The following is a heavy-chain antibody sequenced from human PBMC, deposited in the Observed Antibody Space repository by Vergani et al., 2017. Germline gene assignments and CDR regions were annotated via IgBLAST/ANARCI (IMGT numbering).Heavy chain of an antibody. CDR3: ARGGVYSSSSDYYYYYYMDV. CDR2: IYYSGST. Sequence: HVQLQESGPGLVKPSQTLSLTCTVSGGSISSGDYYWSWIRQPPGKGLEWIGYIYYSGSTYYNPSLKSRVTISVDTSKNQFSLKLSSVTAADTAVYYCARGGVYSSSSDYYYYYYMDVWGKGTTVTVSS. J-gene: IGHJ6*03. V-gene: IGHV4-30-4*01. D-gene: IGHD6-6*01. CDR1: GGSISSGDYY.